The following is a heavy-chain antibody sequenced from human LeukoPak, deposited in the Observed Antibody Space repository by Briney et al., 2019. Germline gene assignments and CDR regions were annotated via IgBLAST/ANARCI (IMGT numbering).Heavy chain of an antibody. V-gene: IGHV3-23*01. CDR3: AKDLQQLVRRRNYFDY. Sequence: PGGSLRLSCAASGYTFSSYAMSWVRQAPGKGLEWVSAISGSGGSTYYADSVKGRFTISRDNSKNTLYLQMNSLRAEDTAVYYCAKDLQQLVRRRNYFDYWGQGTLVTVSS. J-gene: IGHJ4*02. D-gene: IGHD6-13*01. CDR2: ISGSGGST. CDR1: GYTFSSYA.